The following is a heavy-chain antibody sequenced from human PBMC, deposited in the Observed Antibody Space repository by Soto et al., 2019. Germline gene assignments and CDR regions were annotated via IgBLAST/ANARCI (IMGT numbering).Heavy chain of an antibody. Sequence: SETLSLTCTVSGGSVSSGSYYWSWIRQPPGKGLGWIGYIYYSGSTNYNPSLKSRVTISVDTSKNQFSLKLSSVTAADTAVYYCARDPRWELPDYWGQGTLVTVSS. CDR1: GGSVSSGSYY. CDR2: IYYSGST. D-gene: IGHD1-26*01. V-gene: IGHV4-61*01. J-gene: IGHJ4*02. CDR3: ARDPRWELPDY.